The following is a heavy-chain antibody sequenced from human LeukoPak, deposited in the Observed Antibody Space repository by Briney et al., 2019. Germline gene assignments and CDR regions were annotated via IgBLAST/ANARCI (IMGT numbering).Heavy chain of an antibody. D-gene: IGHD3-3*01. CDR1: GFTFSSYA. CDR2: ISGSGGSK. CDR3: AHHLEWFNLDY. V-gene: IGHV3-23*01. J-gene: IGHJ4*02. Sequence: PGGSLRLSCAASGFTFSSYAMSWVRQAPGKGLEWVSAISGSGGSKYYADSVKGRFTISRDNSKNTLYLQMNSLRAEGTAVYYCAHHLEWFNLDYWGQGTLVTVSS.